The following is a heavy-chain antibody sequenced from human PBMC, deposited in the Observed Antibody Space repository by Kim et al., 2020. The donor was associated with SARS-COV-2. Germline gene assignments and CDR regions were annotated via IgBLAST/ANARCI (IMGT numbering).Heavy chain of an antibody. D-gene: IGHD6-13*01. CDR3: ARGIAVAATIDY. Sequence: ASVKVSCKASGYTFSSYAMHWVRQAPGQRREWMGWINAGNGNTKYSQKFQGRVTITRDTFATTAYMELSSLRSEDTAVYYCARGIAVAATIDYWGQGTLVTVSS. CDR1: GYTFSSYA. CDR2: INAGNGNT. J-gene: IGHJ4*02. V-gene: IGHV1-3*01.